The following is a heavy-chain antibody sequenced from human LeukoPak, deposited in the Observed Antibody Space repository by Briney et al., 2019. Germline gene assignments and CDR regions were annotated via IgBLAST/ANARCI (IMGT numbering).Heavy chain of an antibody. D-gene: IGHD2-15*01. CDR3: ARERRSWGEDF. CDR1: GYTFTSYY. CDR2: INPSGGST. J-gene: IGHJ4*02. Sequence: ASVKVSCKASGYTFTSYYIHWVRQAPGQGLEWVGMINPSGGSTSYAQRFQGRVTVTTDTSTSTVYMQLSSLGSEDTAVYYCARERRSWGEDFWGQGTLVTVS. V-gene: IGHV1-46*01.